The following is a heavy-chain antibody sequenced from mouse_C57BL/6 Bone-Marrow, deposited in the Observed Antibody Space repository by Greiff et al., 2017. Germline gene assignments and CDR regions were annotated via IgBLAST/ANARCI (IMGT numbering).Heavy chain of an antibody. D-gene: IGHD2-1*01. CDR3: ALYYGNYEGFAY. J-gene: IGHJ3*01. Sequence: QVHVKQSGAELVKPGASVKLSCKASGYTFTSYWMHWVKQRPGQGLEWIGMIHPNSGSTNYNEKFKSKATLTVDKSSSTAYMQLSSLTSEDSAVYYCALYYGNYEGFAYWGQGTLVTVSA. CDR1: GYTFTSYW. V-gene: IGHV1-64*01. CDR2: IHPNSGST.